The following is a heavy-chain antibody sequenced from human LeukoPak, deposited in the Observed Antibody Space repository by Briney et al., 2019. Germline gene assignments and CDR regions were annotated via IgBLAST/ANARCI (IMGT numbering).Heavy chain of an antibody. Sequence: PSETLSLICTVSGGSISSSSYYWGWIRQPPGKGLEWIGSIYYSGSTYYNPSLKSRVTISVDTSKNQFSLKLSSVTAADTAVYYCAREGSIAARPDDAFDIWGQGTMVTVSS. D-gene: IGHD6-6*01. CDR1: GGSISSSSYY. CDR2: IYYSGST. CDR3: AREGSIAARPDDAFDI. J-gene: IGHJ3*02. V-gene: IGHV4-39*02.